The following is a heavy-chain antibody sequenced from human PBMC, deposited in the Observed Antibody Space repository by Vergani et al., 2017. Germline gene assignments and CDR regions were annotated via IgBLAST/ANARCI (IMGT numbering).Heavy chain of an antibody. CDR2: IRSKAYGGTT. V-gene: IGHV3-49*05. CDR1: GFTFGDYA. CDR3: AKGGIFGVAGPSSPYYYYGMDV. J-gene: IGHJ6*02. Sequence: EVQLVESGGGLVKPGRSLRLSCTASGFTFGDYAMSWFRQAPGKGLEWVGFIRSKAYGGTTEYAASVKGRFTISRDDSKSIAYLQMNSLRAEDTAVYYCAKGGIFGVAGPSSPYYYYGMDVWGQGTTVTVSS. D-gene: IGHD3-3*01.